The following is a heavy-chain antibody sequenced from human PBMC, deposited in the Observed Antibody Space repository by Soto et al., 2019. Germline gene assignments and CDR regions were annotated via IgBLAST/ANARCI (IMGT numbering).Heavy chain of an antibody. J-gene: IGHJ4*02. D-gene: IGHD3-22*01. Sequence: GGSLRLSCAASGFTFSSYWMSWVRQAPGKGLEWVANIKQDGSEKYYVDSVKGRFTITRDNAKNSLYLQMNSLRAEDTAVYYCASASYYDSSGYYYYFDYWGQGTPVTVSS. CDR3: ASASYYDSSGYYYYFDY. V-gene: IGHV3-7*01. CDR2: IKQDGSEK. CDR1: GFTFSSYW.